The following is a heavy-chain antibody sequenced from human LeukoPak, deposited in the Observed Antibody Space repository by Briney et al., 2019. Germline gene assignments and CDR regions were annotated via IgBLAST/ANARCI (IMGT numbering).Heavy chain of an antibody. V-gene: IGHV1-46*01. CDR2: INPSGSST. CDR1: GYSFTSHY. Sequence: ASVKVSCKASGYSFTSHYMHWVRQAPGQGLEWLGLINPSGSSTLYAQKFQGRVTVTRDMSTTTDYMELSSLRSEDTAVYYCAKGNSVGDVAWWFDPWGQGTLVTVSS. CDR3: AKGNSVGDVAWWFDP. D-gene: IGHD1-26*01. J-gene: IGHJ5*02.